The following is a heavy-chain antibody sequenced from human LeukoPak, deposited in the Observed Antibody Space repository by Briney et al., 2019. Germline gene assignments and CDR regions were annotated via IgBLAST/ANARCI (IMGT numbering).Heavy chain of an antibody. D-gene: IGHD2-2*01. V-gene: IGHV5-51*01. CDR1: GYSFTSYW. CDR2: IYPGDSDT. Sequence: GESLRISCKGSGYSFTSYWIGWVRQMPGKGLEWMGIIYPGDSDTRYSPSFQGQVTISADKSISTAYLQWSSLKASDTAMYYCARHGHSRGYCSSTSCSDPTKYYYYGMDVWGQGTTVTVSS. CDR3: ARHGHSRGYCSSTSCSDPTKYYYYGMDV. J-gene: IGHJ6*02.